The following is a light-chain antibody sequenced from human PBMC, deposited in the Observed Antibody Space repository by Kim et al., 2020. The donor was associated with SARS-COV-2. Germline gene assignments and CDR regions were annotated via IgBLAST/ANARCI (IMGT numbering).Light chain of an antibody. CDR2: DVT. CDR3: SSSASSSTYV. V-gene: IGLV2-14*01. CDR1: SSDVGRYNY. Sequence: QSALTQPASVSGSPGQSITISCTGTSSDVGRYNYVSWYQQYPGKAPKLMIYDVTKRPSGVSDRFSGAKSGNTDSLTISGLQSEDEADYYCSSSASSSTYVFGTGTKVTVL. J-gene: IGLJ1*01.